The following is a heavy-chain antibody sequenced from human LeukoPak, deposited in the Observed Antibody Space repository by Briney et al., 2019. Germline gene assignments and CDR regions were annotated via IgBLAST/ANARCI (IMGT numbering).Heavy chain of an antibody. V-gene: IGHV3-7*05. CDR2: IKHDESEE. CDR3: ARISVHYGDLFDC. Sequence: GWSLRLSCAASGXTFSSYEMNWVRQAPGKGLEWVANIKHDESEESYVDSVKGRFTISRDNAQKSLYLQMKSLRAEDTAVYYCARISVHYGDLFDCWGQGTLVTVSS. J-gene: IGHJ4*02. D-gene: IGHD4-17*01. CDR1: GXTFSSYE.